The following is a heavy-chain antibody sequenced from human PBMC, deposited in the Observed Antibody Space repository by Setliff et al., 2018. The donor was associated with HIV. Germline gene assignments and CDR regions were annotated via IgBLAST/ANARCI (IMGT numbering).Heavy chain of an antibody. Sequence: PSETLSLTCTVSGGSISSSSHHWCSWVRQAPGKGLEWIGEINHGGITNYNPSLKSRVTISVDKSKNQFSLRLTSVTAADTAVYYCARLLGRTVVVINAGFDYWGQGTLVTVSS. J-gene: IGHJ4*02. CDR1: GGSISSSSHHW. V-gene: IGHV4-4*02. D-gene: IGHD2-15*01. CDR3: ARLLGRTVVVINAGFDY. CDR2: INHGGIT.